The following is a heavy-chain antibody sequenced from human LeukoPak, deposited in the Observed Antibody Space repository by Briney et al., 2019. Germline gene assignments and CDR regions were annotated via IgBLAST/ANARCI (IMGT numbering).Heavy chain of an antibody. CDR3: ARSPGRGYSYGYAFEY. Sequence: TETLSLTCTVSGGSISSYYWSWLRQPPGKGLEGIGYIYYGGSTNYYPSLKSRVTISADTSKNQLSLTLSSVTAADTAVYYCARSPGRGYSYGYAFEYWGQGTLVTVSS. J-gene: IGHJ4*02. CDR2: IYYGGST. D-gene: IGHD5-18*01. CDR1: GGSISSYY. V-gene: IGHV4-59*01.